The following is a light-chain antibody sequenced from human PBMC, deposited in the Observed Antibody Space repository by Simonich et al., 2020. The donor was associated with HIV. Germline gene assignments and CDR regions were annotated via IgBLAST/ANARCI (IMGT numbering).Light chain of an antibody. CDR3: QQYYSTPPYT. Sequence: DIVMTQSPDSLAVSLCERATINCKSSQSVLNSSNHTNSLAWYQQKSGQPPKLLIYWASTRESGVPDRFSGSGSGTDFTLTSSSLQAEDVAVYYCQQYYSTPPYTFGQGTKLEIK. CDR2: WAS. J-gene: IGKJ2*01. V-gene: IGKV4-1*01. CDR1: QSVLNSSNHTNS.